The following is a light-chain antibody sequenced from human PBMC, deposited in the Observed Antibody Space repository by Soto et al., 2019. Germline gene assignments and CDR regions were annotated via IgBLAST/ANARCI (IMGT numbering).Light chain of an antibody. CDR3: LQHNSSPRT. J-gene: IGKJ1*01. Sequence: DIKMTQSPSAMSASVGDSVTITCRASQGISNSLAWFQQTPGKVPQRLIYGASSLQSGVPSRFSGSGSGTEFSLTISSLQPEDFATYYCLQHNSSPRTFGPGTKVDIK. CDR1: QGISNS. V-gene: IGKV1-17*03. CDR2: GAS.